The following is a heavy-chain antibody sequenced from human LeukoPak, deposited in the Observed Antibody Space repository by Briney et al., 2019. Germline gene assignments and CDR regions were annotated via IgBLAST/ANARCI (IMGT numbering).Heavy chain of an antibody. CDR1: GLTFSDYY. Sequence: GGSLRLSCAASGLTFSDYYMSWIRQAPGKGLEWVSYMSGSGSTIHYADSVKGRFTISRENAKNSLYLQMDSLRADDTAVYYCARKLSGSYSFDYWGQGTLVTVFS. CDR2: MSGSGSTI. D-gene: IGHD1-26*01. V-gene: IGHV3-11*01. J-gene: IGHJ4*02. CDR3: ARKLSGSYSFDY.